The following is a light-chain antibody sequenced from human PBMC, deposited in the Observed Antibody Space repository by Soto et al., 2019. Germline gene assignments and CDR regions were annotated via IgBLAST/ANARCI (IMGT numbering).Light chain of an antibody. Sequence: QSALTQPPSASGSPGQSVTISCTGTSSDVGGYNYVSWYQQHPGKAPKLMIYEVSQRPSGVPDRFSGSKSGNTASLTVSGLQTEDEADYYCSAYAGSNNFVFGSGTQLSVL. CDR3: SAYAGSNNFV. CDR2: EVS. J-gene: IGLJ1*01. CDR1: SSDVGGYNY. V-gene: IGLV2-8*01.